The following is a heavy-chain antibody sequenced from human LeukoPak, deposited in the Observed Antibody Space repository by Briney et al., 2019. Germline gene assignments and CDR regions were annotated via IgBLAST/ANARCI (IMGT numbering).Heavy chain of an antibody. CDR3: TLIQGWGSGSYYRDF. Sequence: GGSLRLSCAASGFSISNDWMSWVRQAPGKGLEWVVHVKSRSAGETTDYAAPVKGRFTISRDDSKNTLYLQTNSLKTEDTAVYYCTLIQGWGSGSYYRDFWGQGTLVTVSS. V-gene: IGHV3-15*01. CDR2: VKSRSAGETT. D-gene: IGHD3-10*01. CDR1: GFSISNDW. J-gene: IGHJ4*02.